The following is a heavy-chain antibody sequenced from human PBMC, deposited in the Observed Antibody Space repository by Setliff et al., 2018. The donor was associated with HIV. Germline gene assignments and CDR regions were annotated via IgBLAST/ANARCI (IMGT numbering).Heavy chain of an antibody. D-gene: IGHD3-3*01. J-gene: IGHJ3*02. Sequence: GASVKVSCKASGYTFVSDYIHWGRQAPGQGPEWMGIINPSGGSTNYAQKFQGRVTMTRDTSTSTVYMELSSLRFEDTAVYYCARDLGSITIFGVVIQGAFDTWGQGTMVTVSS. CDR3: ARDLGSITIFGVVIQGAFDT. CDR2: INPSGGST. CDR1: GYTFVSDY. V-gene: IGHV1-46*01.